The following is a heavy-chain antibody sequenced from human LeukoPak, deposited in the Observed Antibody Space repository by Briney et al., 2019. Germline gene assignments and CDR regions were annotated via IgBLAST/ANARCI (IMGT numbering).Heavy chain of an antibody. CDR2: ISSSSSYI. D-gene: IGHD4-17*01. J-gene: IGHJ3*02. V-gene: IGHV3-21*01. CDR1: GFTFSSYS. Sequence: GGSLRLSCAASGFTFSSYSMNWVRQAPGKGLEWVSSISSSSSYIYYADSVKGRFTISRDNAKNSLYLQMNSLRGEDTAVYYCATSRLRAAYDIWGQGTLVTVSS. CDR3: ATSRLRAAYDI.